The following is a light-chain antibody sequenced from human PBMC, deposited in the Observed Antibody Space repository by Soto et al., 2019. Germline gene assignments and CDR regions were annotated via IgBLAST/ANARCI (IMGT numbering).Light chain of an antibody. CDR1: SSDVGGYKY. Sequence: QSALTQPASVSGSPGQSITISCTGTSSDVGGYKYVSWCQQHPGKAPKLMIYEVSNRPSGVSNRFSGSESGNTASLTISGLQAEDEADYYCSSYTSSTTPVYVFGTGTRSPS. CDR2: EVS. CDR3: SSYTSSTTPVYV. V-gene: IGLV2-14*01. J-gene: IGLJ1*01.